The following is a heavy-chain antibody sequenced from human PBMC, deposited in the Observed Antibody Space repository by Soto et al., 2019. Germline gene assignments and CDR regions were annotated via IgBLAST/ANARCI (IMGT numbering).Heavy chain of an antibody. CDR2: IYYSGST. CDR3: ARQYSGYDPTDYYYYMDV. CDR1: GGSISSYY. V-gene: IGHV4-59*08. Sequence: SETLSLTCTVSGGSISSYYWSWIRQPPGKGLEWIGYIYYSGSTNYNPSLKSRVTISVDTSKNQFSLKLSSVTAADTAVYYCARQYSGYDPTDYYYYMDVWGKGTTVTVSS. J-gene: IGHJ6*03. D-gene: IGHD5-12*01.